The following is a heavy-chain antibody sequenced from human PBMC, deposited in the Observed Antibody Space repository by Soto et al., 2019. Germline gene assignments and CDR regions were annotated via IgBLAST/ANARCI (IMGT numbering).Heavy chain of an antibody. D-gene: IGHD3-22*01. CDR3: ARGNDCKSFTFEF. Sequence: QVQLQESGPGLVKPSETLSLTCTVSGGSLTDYYWNWIRQPPGKGLEWIGYVYYSGSTNYNPSLKSRVTISVDPSKNQFSLELCSVTAADTAVYYCARGNDCKSFTFEFWGHGTMVSVSS. CDR2: VYYSGST. CDR1: GGSLTDYY. J-gene: IGHJ3*01. V-gene: IGHV4-59*01.